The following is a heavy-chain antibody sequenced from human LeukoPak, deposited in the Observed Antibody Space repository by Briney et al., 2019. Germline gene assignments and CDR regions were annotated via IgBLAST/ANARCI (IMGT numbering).Heavy chain of an antibody. J-gene: IGHJ4*02. CDR2: INHSGST. CDR1: GVSFSRYY. D-gene: IGHD2-21*02. V-gene: IGHV4-34*01. CDR3: ARGGFYCGGDCYVDY. Sequence: SETLSLTCAVYGVSFSRYYWIWIPQPPGKGLEWIGEINHSGSTNYNPSLKSRVTISVDTSNNQFSLKMSSVTAADTAVYYCARGGFYCGGDCYVDYWGQGTLVTVSS.